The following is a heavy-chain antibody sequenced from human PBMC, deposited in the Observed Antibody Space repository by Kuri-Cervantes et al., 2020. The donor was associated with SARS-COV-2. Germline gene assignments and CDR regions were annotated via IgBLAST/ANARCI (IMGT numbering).Heavy chain of an antibody. J-gene: IGHJ4*02. CDR3: ARGLRTYYYDSSGPYYFDY. CDR2: IYSGGST. Sequence: GGSLRLSCTASGFTFGDYAMSWVRQAPGKGLEWVSVIYSGGSTYYADSVKGRFTISRDNSKNTLYLQMNSLRAEDTAVYYCARGLRTYYYDSSGPYYFDYWGQGTLVTVSS. V-gene: IGHV3-66*02. CDR1: GFTFGDYA. D-gene: IGHD3-22*01.